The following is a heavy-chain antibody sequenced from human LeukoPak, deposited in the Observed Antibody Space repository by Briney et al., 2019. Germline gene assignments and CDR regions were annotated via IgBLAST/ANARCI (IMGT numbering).Heavy chain of an antibody. Sequence: GGSLRLSCAASGFTFSSYSMNWVRQAPGEGLEWVSGVIGSGGSTYYADSVKGRFTISRDNSKNTLYLQMNSLRADDTAVYYCARSGGGGISYWGQGTLVTVSS. CDR2: VIGSGGST. J-gene: IGHJ4*02. CDR3: ARSGGGGISY. D-gene: IGHD4-23*01. CDR1: GFTFSSYS. V-gene: IGHV3-23*01.